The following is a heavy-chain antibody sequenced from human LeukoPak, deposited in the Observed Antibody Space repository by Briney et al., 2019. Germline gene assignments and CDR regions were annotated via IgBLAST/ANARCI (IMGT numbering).Heavy chain of an antibody. CDR1: GYTFTSYG. D-gene: IGHD3-22*01. CDR3: ARDYYDSSGSDY. V-gene: IGHV1-18*01. J-gene: IGHJ4*02. Sequence: VKVSCKASGYTFTSYGISWVRQAPGQGLEWMGLISAYNGNTNYAQKLQGRVTMTTDTSTSTDHMERRSMRSEDTGVYYCARDYYDSSGSDYWGQGTLVTVSS. CDR2: ISAYNGNT.